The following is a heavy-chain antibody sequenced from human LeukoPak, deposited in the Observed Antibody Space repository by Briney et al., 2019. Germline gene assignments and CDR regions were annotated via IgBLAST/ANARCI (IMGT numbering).Heavy chain of an antibody. V-gene: IGHV1-69*04. J-gene: IGHJ4*02. Sequence: SVKVSCKASGGTFSSYAISWVQQAPGQGLEWMGRIIPILGIANYAQKFQGRVTITADKSTSTAYMELSSLRSEDTAVYYCASPCAEAYSGYDLDYWGQGTLVTVSS. D-gene: IGHD5-12*01. CDR1: GGTFSSYA. CDR3: ASPCAEAYSGYDLDY. CDR2: IIPILGIA.